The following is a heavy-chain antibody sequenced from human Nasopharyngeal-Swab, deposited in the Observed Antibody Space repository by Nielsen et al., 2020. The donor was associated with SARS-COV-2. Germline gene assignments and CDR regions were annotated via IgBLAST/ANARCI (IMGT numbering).Heavy chain of an antibody. CDR3: ARVRDRDYDFWSGYYGNTYYRDGMDV. CDR2: ISSSSSYI. J-gene: IGHJ6*02. D-gene: IGHD3-3*01. Sequence: GGSLRLSCAASGFTFSSYSMNWVRQAPGKGLEWVSSISSSSSYIYYADSVKGRFTISRDNAKNSLYLQMSSLRAEDTAVYYCARVRDRDYDFWSGYYGNTYYRDGMDVWGQGTTVTVSS. V-gene: IGHV3-21*01. CDR1: GFTFSSYS.